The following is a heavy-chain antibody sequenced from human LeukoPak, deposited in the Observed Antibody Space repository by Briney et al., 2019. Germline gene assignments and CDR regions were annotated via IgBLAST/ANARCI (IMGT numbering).Heavy chain of an antibody. CDR2: ISYDGSNK. CDR1: GFTFSSYG. CDR3: ARDVVRGPDDGYFQH. D-gene: IGHD3-10*02. V-gene: IGHV3-30*03. Sequence: GGSLRLSCAASGFTFSSYGMHWVRQAPGKGLEWVAVISYDGSNKYYADSVKGRFTISRDNSKNTLYVQMNSLRAEDTALYYCARDVVRGPDDGYFQHWGQGTLVTVSS. J-gene: IGHJ1*01.